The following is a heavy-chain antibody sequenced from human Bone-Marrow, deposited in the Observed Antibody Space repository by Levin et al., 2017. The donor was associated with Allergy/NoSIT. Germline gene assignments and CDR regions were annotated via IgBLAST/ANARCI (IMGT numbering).Heavy chain of an antibody. CDR1: GYSFTSYW. Sequence: GESLKISCKGSGYSFTSYWIGWVRQMPGKGLEWMGIIYPGDSDTRYSPSFQGQVTISADKSISTAYLQWSSLKASDTAMYYCAVYYYDSSGYYYGGGALAFDIWGQGTMVTVSS. D-gene: IGHD3-22*01. CDR2: IYPGDSDT. J-gene: IGHJ3*02. V-gene: IGHV5-51*01. CDR3: AVYYYDSSGYYYGGGALAFDI.